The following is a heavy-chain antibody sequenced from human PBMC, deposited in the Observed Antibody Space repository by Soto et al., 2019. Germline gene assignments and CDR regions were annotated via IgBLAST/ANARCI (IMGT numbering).Heavy chain of an antibody. CDR1: GFTFSSYA. Sequence: PGGSLRLSCAASGFTFSSYATHWVRQAPGKGLEWVAVISYDGSNKYYADSVKGRFTISRDNSKNTLYLQMNSLRAEDTAVYYCARDYYYGSGPRFYFDYWGQGTLVTVSS. CDR3: ARDYYYGSGPRFYFDY. CDR2: ISYDGSNK. D-gene: IGHD3-10*01. J-gene: IGHJ4*02. V-gene: IGHV3-30-3*01.